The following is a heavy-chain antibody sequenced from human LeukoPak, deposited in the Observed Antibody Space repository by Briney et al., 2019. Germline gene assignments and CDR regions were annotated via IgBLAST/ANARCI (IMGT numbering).Heavy chain of an antibody. CDR1: GGSISAYY. J-gene: IGHJ4*02. D-gene: IGHD2-15*01. V-gene: IGHV4-59*01. Sequence: SETLSLTCSVSGGSISAYYWSWVRQPPGKGLEWIGYIYYSGTTNYNPSLQSRVTISVATSKNQFSLKLSSVTAADTALYYCARDRASAGGFDYWGQGTLVTVSS. CDR3: ARDRASAGGFDY. CDR2: IYYSGTT.